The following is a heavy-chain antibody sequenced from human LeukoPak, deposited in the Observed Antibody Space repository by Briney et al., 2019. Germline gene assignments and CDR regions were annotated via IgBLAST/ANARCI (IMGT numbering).Heavy chain of an antibody. CDR3: ARDYDSSGYSDAFDI. D-gene: IGHD3-22*01. CDR1: VFTVRSNY. J-gene: IGHJ3*02. Sequence: GGCLRLSCATPVFTVRSNYMSWGPQAPGWGQERDSAFHSGGKTYYADSVKGRFTISRDNSKNPLYLQMNSLRAEDTALYYCARDYDSSGYSDAFDIWGQGTMVTVSS. CDR2: FHSGGKT. V-gene: IGHV3-53*01.